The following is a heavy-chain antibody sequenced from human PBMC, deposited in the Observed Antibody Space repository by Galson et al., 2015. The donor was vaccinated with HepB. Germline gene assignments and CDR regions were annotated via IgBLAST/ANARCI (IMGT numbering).Heavy chain of an antibody. CDR2: ISGSGGST. V-gene: IGHV3-23*01. CDR3: AKDFWTRAASWYFLPGYNWFDP. D-gene: IGHD6-13*01. CDR1: GFTFSSYA. Sequence: SLRLSCAASGFTFSSYAMSWVRQAPGKGLEWVSAISGSGGSTYYADSVKGRFTISRDNSKNTLYLQMNSVRAEDTAVYYCAKDFWTRAASWYFLPGYNWFDPWGQGTLVTVSS. J-gene: IGHJ5*02.